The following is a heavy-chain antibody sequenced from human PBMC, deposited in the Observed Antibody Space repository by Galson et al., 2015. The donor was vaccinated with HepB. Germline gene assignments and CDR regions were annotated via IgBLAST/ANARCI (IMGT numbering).Heavy chain of an antibody. D-gene: IGHD6-19*01. V-gene: IGHV1-3*01. CDR1: GYTFTSYA. CDR2: INAGNGNT. CDR3: ARDYSSGWYYYYGMDV. J-gene: IGHJ6*02. Sequence: SVKVSCKASGYTFTSYAMHWVRQAPGQRLEWMGWINAGNGNTKYSQKFQGRVTITRDTSASTAYMELSSLRSEDTAVYYCARDYSSGWYYYYGMDVWGQGTTVTVSS.